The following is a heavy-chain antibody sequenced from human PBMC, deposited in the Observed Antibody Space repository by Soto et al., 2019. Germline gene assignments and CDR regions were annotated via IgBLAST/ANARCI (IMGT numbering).Heavy chain of an antibody. V-gene: IGHV4-39*02. CDR1: GRSISSSGFW. D-gene: IGHD4-17*01. CDR2: IYDTGNT. Sequence: HLQLQESGPGLVNPSETLSLTCAVSGRSISSSGFWWSWIRQPPGKGLEWIATIYDTGNTYYNPSLKSRVTISADTSKNHFSLKLNSLTAADTAVYYCAKRAYGDPFDPWGQGALVTVSS. J-gene: IGHJ5*02. CDR3: AKRAYGDPFDP.